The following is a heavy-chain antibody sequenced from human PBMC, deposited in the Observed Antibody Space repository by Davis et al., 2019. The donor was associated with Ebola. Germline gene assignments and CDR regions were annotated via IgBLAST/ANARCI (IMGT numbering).Heavy chain of an antibody. CDR3: AIPDCSGANCYSVYIKN. J-gene: IGHJ4*02. V-gene: IGHV3-23*01. CDR1: GFTFRSYA. CDR2: ISGSGGST. Sequence: GGSLRLSCAASGFTFRSYAMSWVRQAPGKGLEWVSAISGSGGSTYYADSVKGRFTISRDNSNNLLYLQMNSLRAEDTAVYYCAIPDCSGANCYSVYIKNWGQGTLVTVSS. D-gene: IGHD2-15*01.